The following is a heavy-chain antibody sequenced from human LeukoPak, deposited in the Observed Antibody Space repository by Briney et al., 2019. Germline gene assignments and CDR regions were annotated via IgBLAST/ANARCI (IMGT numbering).Heavy chain of an antibody. CDR3: AKRRASTFEGYYFDY. J-gene: IGHJ4*02. V-gene: IGHV3-9*01. CDR2: ISWNSGSI. Sequence: GRSLRLSCAASGFTFDDYAMHWVRQAPGKGLEWVSGISWNSGSIGYADSVKGRFTISRDNAKNSLYLQMNSLRAEDTAVYYCAKRRASTFEGYYFDYWGQGTLVTVSS. CDR1: GFTFDDYA. D-gene: IGHD3-16*01.